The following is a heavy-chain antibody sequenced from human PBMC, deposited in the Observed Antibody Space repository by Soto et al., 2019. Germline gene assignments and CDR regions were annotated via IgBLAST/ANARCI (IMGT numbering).Heavy chain of an antibody. CDR2: ISSSSSYI. V-gene: IGHV3-21*06. CDR1: GFTFSSST. Sequence: GGSLRLSCTGSGFTFSSSTMTWVRQGPGKGLEWVSSISSSSSYIYFADSLKGRFTISRDNAKNSLYLQMNSLRAEDTAVYYCARDIGAMSAVCGQGTQVTVYS. D-gene: IGHD3-10*01. J-gene: IGHJ4*02. CDR3: ARDIGAMSAV.